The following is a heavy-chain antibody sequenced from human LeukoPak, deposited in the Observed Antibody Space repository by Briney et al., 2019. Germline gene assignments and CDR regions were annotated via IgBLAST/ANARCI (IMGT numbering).Heavy chain of an antibody. CDR3: AKPVVVTAIRNNYFDY. CDR1: GFTFSSYA. V-gene: IGHV3-23*01. CDR2: ISGSGGST. D-gene: IGHD2-21*02. J-gene: IGHJ4*02. Sequence: PGGSLRLSCAASGFTFSSYAMSWARQAPGKGLEWVSAISGSGGSTYYADSVKGRFTISRDNSKNTLYLQMNSLRAEDTAVYYCAKPVVVTAIRNNYFDYWGQGTLVTVSS.